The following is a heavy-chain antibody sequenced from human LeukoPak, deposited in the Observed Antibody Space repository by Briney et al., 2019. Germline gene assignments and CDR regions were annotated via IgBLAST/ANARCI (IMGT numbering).Heavy chain of an antibody. D-gene: IGHD1-1*01. CDR1: GFTFSNFW. CDR2: IHPEGNEK. V-gene: IGHV3-7*04. CDR3: ARGDDLSGDR. J-gene: IGHJ5*02. Sequence: PGGSLRLSCAVSGFTFSNFWMSWVRQAPGRGLEWVANIHPEGNEKYHVESVKGRFTISRDNAKNSLFLQMNGLRVEDTAVYYCARGDDLSGDRWGQGTLVTVSS.